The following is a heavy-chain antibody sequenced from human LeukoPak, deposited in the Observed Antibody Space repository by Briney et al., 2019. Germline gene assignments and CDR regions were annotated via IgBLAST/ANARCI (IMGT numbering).Heavy chain of an antibody. J-gene: IGHJ1*01. CDR2: ISGSGGST. CDR3: AKDPADYYDRLLQH. D-gene: IGHD3-22*01. Sequence: GGSLRLSCAASGFTFSNAWMSWVRQAPGKGLEWVSAISGSGGSTYYADSVKGRFTISRDNSKNTLYLQMNSLRAEDTAVYYCAKDPADYYDRLLQHWGQGTLVTVSS. V-gene: IGHV3-23*01. CDR1: GFTFSNAW.